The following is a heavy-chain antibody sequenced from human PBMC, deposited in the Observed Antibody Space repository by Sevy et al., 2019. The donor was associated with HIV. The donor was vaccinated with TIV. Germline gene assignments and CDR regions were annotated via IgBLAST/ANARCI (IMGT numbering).Heavy chain of an antibody. CDR3: CTVMRLFCDHKFWFFDL. D-gene: IGHD2-21*01. V-gene: IGHV3-15*07. CDR1: GFTFHNAW. CDR2: VKSKTDGGTT. Sequence: GGSLRLSCAVSGFTFHNAWMNWVHQTPGKGLEWVGRVKSKTDGGTTDYAAPVTGRTTILRDDSNVTLYLQMDSLKTEYTAVYYCCTVMRLFCDHKFWFFDLWGRGTLVTVSS. J-gene: IGHJ2*01.